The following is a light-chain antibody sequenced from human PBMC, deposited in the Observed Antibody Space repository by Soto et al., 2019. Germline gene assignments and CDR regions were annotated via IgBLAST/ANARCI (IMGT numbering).Light chain of an antibody. V-gene: IGKV1-39*01. CDR2: AAS. Sequence: DIQMTQSPSSLSASVGDGVTITCRASQTISSYLNWYQQKPGKAPKLLIYAASSLQSGVPSRFSGSRSGTDFTLTISSLQPEDFATYYCQQSYSTPFVTFGQGTRLEIK. CDR1: QTISSY. CDR3: QQSYSTPFVT. J-gene: IGKJ5*01.